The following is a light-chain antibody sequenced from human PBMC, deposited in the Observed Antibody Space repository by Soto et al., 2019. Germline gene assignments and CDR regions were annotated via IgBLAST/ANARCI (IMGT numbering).Light chain of an antibody. CDR2: TAS. CDR3: QQLYTYPLT. Sequence: DIQLTQSPSFLSASVVYRVTVTCRASQGINSYLAWYQQKPGKAPKLLIYTASTLQSGVPSRFSGSGSGTEFTLTITSLQPEHFAAYYCQQLYTYPLTFGGGTKVDI. V-gene: IGKV1-9*01. CDR1: QGINSY. J-gene: IGKJ4*01.